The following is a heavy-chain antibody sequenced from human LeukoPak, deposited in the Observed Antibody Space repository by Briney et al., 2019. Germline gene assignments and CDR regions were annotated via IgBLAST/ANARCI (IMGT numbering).Heavy chain of an antibody. CDR3: ARGPRILAAGSYYFDY. CDR2: INVNSGAM. J-gene: IGHJ4*02. CDR1: GFSFKDYY. V-gene: IGHV3-11*01. D-gene: IGHD6-13*01. Sequence: GGSLRLSCAASGFSFKDYYFSWIRQAPGKGLERVSFINVNSGAMYYADFVKGRFTISRDNAKSSLYLEMNSLRVEDTAVYYCARGPRILAAGSYYFDYWGQGSLVTVSS.